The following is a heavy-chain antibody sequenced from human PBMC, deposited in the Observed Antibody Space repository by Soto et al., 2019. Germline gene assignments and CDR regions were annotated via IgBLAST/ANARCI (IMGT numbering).Heavy chain of an antibody. V-gene: IGHV2-5*02. CDR1: GFSLSTSGVG. CDR2: IYWDDDK. D-gene: IGHD2-15*01. CDR3: AHRLGSFDL. Sequence: QITLKESGPTLVKPTQTLTLTCTFSGFSLSTSGVGVGWIRQPPGKALEWLALIYWDDDKRYSPSLKSRLTTPKHTSKTLVLLTMTNMDPVDTATYDCAHRLGSFDLWGRGTLVTVSS. J-gene: IGHJ2*01.